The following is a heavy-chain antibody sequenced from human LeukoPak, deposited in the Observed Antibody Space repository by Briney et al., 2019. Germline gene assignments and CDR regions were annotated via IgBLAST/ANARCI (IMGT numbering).Heavy chain of an antibody. V-gene: IGHV4-4*07. CDR3: ARENWNYGEDF. D-gene: IGHD1-7*01. J-gene: IGHJ4*02. CDR2: VHSSRGS. CDR1: GGSISNYY. Sequence: SETLSLTCTVSGGSISNYYWSWIRQPAGKGLEWIGRVHSSRGSNYNPSLKSRVTMSVDTSKNQVSLKLIAVTAADSAVYYCARENWNYGEDFWGQGALVTVSS.